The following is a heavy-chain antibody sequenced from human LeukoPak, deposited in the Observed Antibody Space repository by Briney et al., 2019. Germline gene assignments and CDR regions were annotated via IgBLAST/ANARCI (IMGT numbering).Heavy chain of an antibody. J-gene: IGHJ4*02. V-gene: IGHV3-33*01. Sequence: GRSLRLSCAASGFIFSNYGFHWVRQAPGKGLEWVALLWSDGSKKYYTDSVKGRFTISRDDSKNTLFLQMNSLGAEDMAVYYCARDIGTWPNSLFDYWGQGNLVTVSS. D-gene: IGHD4-23*01. CDR3: ARDIGTWPNSLFDY. CDR1: GFIFSNYG. CDR2: LWSDGSKK.